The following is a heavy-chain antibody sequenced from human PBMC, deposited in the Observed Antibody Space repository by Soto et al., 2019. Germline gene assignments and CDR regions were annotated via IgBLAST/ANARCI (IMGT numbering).Heavy chain of an antibody. CDR1: AGSLSGHY. Sequence: SLTLCRPCAVDAGSLSGHYWSWIRKNTGKGLEWTGEINHSGSTNYNQSLKSRVTISVDTSKNQFSLKLSSVTAADTAVYYCAVTPVPPDYSNAHYYYYGMGVWGHGTTVTVSS. V-gene: IGHV4-34*01. CDR3: AVTPVPPDYSNAHYYYYGMGV. CDR2: INHSGST. D-gene: IGHD4-4*01. J-gene: IGHJ6*02.